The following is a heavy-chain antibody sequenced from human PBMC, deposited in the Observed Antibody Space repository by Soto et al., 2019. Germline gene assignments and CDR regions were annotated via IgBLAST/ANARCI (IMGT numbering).Heavy chain of an antibody. CDR1: GGSIGGGGDS. CDR2: IYYSGTT. V-gene: IGHV4-61*08. CDR3: ARGPLSTASSYFFDY. J-gene: IGHJ4*02. Sequence: SETMCLTCGVSGGSIGGGGDSWSWIRQPPGKGLEWIGYIYYSGTTNYNPSLKARVTISIDTSKNQFSLKLSSVTAADTAVYYCARGPLSTASSYFFDYWGQGTLVTVSS.